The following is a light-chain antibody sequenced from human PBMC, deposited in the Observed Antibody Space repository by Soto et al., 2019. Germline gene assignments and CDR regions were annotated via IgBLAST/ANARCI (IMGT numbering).Light chain of an antibody. Sequence: EIVMTQSPATLSVSPGERATLSCRASPSVSSNLAWYQQTPGQAPRLLIYGASTRATGITARFSGSGSGTEFTLTISSLQSEDFAVYYCQQYNNWPRTFGQGTKVDIE. CDR3: QQYNNWPRT. J-gene: IGKJ1*01. CDR1: PSVSSN. V-gene: IGKV3-15*01. CDR2: GAS.